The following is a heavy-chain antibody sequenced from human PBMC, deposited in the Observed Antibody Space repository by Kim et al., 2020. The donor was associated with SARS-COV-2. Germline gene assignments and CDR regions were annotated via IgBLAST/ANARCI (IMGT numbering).Heavy chain of an antibody. D-gene: IGHD3-10*01. CDR3: ASTMVRGGWCDP. J-gene: IGHJ5*02. Sequence: YDKPSLRSRVTRSVDTSKNRFSRRLSSVTAADTAVYYCASTMVRGGWCDPWGQGTLVTVSS. V-gene: IGHV4-31*02.